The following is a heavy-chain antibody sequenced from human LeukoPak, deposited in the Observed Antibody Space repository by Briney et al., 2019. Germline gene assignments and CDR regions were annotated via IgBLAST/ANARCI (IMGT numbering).Heavy chain of an antibody. Sequence: PGGSLRLSCAASGFTVSSYAMSWVRQAPGKGLEWVSAISGSGGSTYYADSVKGRFTISRDNSKNTLYLQMNSLRAEDTAVYYCAKDRGGIAVADPAFDYWGHGTLVTVSS. V-gene: IGHV3-23*01. J-gene: IGHJ4*01. CDR2: ISGSGGST. CDR1: GFTVSSYA. CDR3: AKDRGGIAVADPAFDY. D-gene: IGHD6-19*01.